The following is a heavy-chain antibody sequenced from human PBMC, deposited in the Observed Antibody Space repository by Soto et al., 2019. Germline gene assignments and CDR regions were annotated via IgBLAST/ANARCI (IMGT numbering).Heavy chain of an antibody. V-gene: IGHV4-39*01. CDR3: AKQSNGAAGTFFDY. J-gene: IGHJ4*02. CDR2: IYYSGST. D-gene: IGHD6-13*01. Sequence: PSETLSLTCTVSGGSISSSSYYWGWIRQPPGKGLEWIGSIYYSGSTYYKPSLKSRVTISVDTSKNQFSMKLSSVTAADTSLYYCAKQSNGAAGTFFDYWGQGTLVTVSS. CDR1: GGSISSSSYY.